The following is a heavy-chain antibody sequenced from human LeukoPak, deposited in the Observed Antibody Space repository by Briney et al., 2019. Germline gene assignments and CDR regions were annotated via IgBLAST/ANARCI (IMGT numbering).Heavy chain of an antibody. D-gene: IGHD7-27*01. J-gene: IGHJ4*02. CDR2: IYYSGST. Sequence: SETLSLTCTVSGGSVSSGSYYWSWIRQPPGTGLEWIGYIYYSGSTNYNPSLKSRVTISVDTSKNQFSLKLSSVTAADTAVYYCARDRGEHFDYWGQGTLVTVSS. CDR3: ARDRGEHFDY. V-gene: IGHV4-61*01. CDR1: GGSVSSGSYY.